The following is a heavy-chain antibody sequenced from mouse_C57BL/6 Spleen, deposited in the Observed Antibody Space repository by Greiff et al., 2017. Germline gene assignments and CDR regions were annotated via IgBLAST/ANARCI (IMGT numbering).Heavy chain of an antibody. J-gene: IGHJ4*01. CDR2: IWTGGGT. D-gene: IGHD2-4*01. CDR1: GFSLTSYA. CDR3: ARFYYDYLYAMDY. Sequence: VQVVESGPGLVAPSQSLSITCTVSGFSLTSYAISWVRQPPGKGLEWLGVIWTGGGTNYNSALKSRLSISKDNSKSQVFLKMNSLQTDDTARYYCARFYYDYLYAMDYWGQGTSVTVSS. V-gene: IGHV2-9-1*01.